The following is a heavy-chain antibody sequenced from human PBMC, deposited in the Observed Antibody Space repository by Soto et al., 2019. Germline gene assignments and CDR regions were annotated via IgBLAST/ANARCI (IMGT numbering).Heavy chain of an antibody. CDR3: AKGRGSGWAWYFDN. V-gene: IGHV3-74*01. CDR2: INSDGSST. D-gene: IGHD6-19*01. Sequence: RGSLRLSCAPSGFTFSSYWMHWVRQAPGTGLVWVSRINSDGSSTSYADSVKGRFTISRDNAKNTLYLQMNSLRGEDTAVYYCAKGRGSGWAWYFDNWGQGTLVTVSS. J-gene: IGHJ4*02. CDR1: GFTFSSYW.